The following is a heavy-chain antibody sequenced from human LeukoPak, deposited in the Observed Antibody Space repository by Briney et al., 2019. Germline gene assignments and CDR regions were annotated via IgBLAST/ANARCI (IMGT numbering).Heavy chain of an antibody. J-gene: IGHJ4*02. CDR1: GGSVSNYS. CDR3: ARDPDSSGYFDY. V-gene: IGHV4-59*06. Sequence: SETLSLTCTVSGGSVSNYSWSWIRQHPGKGLEWIGYIYYSGSTYYNPSLKSRVTISVDTSKNQFSLKLSSVTVADTAVYYCARDPDSSGYFDYWGQGTLVTVSS. CDR2: IYYSGST. D-gene: IGHD3-22*01.